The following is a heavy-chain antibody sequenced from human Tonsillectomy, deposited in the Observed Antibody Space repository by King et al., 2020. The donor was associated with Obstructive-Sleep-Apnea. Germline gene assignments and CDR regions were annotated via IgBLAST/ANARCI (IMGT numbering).Heavy chain of an antibody. J-gene: IGHJ6*02. D-gene: IGHD4-17*01. CDR2: ISSSISYI. Sequence: VQLVESGGGLVKPGGSLRLSCAASGFTFSSYSMNWVRQAPGKGLEWVSSISSSISYIYYEDSVKGRFTISRDKAKNSLYLHMNSLRAEDTAVYYCARDSPYRADYGDYSYYYYGMDVWGQGTTVTVSS. CDR1: GFTFSSYS. CDR3: ARDSPYRADYGDYSYYYYGMDV. V-gene: IGHV3-21*01.